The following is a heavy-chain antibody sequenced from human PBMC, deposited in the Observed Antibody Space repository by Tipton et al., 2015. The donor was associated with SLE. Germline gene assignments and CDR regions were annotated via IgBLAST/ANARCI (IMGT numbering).Heavy chain of an antibody. CDR3: ARSWEATTTTLGY. CDR1: GYSFTGYW. CDR2: IYPGDSRT. D-gene: IGHD5-24*01. V-gene: IGHV5-51*03. J-gene: IGHJ4*02. Sequence: QSGAEVKQPGESLKISCKGSGYSFTGYWIVWVRQMPGKGLEWMGLIYPGDSRTRYSPSFQGQVTFSADKSISTAYLQWSSLKASDTAMYYCARSWEATTTTLGYRGQGTLVTVSS.